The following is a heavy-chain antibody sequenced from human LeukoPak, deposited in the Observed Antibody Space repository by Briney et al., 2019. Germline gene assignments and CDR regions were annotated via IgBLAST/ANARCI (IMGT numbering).Heavy chain of an antibody. CDR2: IYHSGST. V-gene: IGHV4-4*02. Sequence: PSGTLSLTCAVSGGSISSSNWWSWVRQPPGKGLEWIGEIYHSGSTNYNPSLKSRVTISVDKSKNQFSLKLSSVTAADTAVYYCASVVIVVVPAASTYFDYWGQGTLVTVSS. J-gene: IGHJ4*02. D-gene: IGHD2-2*03. CDR3: ASVVIVVVPAASTYFDY. CDR1: GGSISSSNW.